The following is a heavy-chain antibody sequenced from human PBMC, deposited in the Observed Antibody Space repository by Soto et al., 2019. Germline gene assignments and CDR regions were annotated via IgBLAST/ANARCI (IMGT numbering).Heavy chain of an antibody. Sequence: GESLKISCAASGLTFSSYWMSWVRQAPGKGLEWVANIKQDGSEKFYVDSVKGRFTISRDNGKNSLYLQMNSLRAEDTALYYCASPLNSFDIWGQGTMVTVSS. CDR3: ASPLNSFDI. CDR2: IKQDGSEK. CDR1: GLTFSSYW. V-gene: IGHV3-7*05. J-gene: IGHJ3*02.